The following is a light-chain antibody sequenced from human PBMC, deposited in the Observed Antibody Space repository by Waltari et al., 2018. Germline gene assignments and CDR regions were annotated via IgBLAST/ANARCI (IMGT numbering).Light chain of an antibody. Sequence: QSVLTQPPSASGAPGQRVTISCTGSSSNIGAGYYVSWYQQFPRTAPKLLIYENNNRPSGFSDRFSGSKSGTSASLTITGLQSEDEADYYCSAWDSSLSTVLFGGGTRLTVL. CDR1: SSNIGAGYY. V-gene: IGLV1-40*01. CDR3: SAWDSSLSTVL. J-gene: IGLJ2*01. CDR2: ENN.